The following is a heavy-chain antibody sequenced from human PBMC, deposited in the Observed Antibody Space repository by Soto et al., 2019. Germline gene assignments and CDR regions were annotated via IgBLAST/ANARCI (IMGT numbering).Heavy chain of an antibody. J-gene: IGHJ1*01. CDR3: AHRGYYYDSSGYYSSAEYFQH. V-gene: IGHV2-5*02. CDR2: IYWDDDK. D-gene: IGHD3-22*01. CDR1: GFSLSTSGVG. Sequence: SCPTLVNPTQTLTLTCTFSGFSLSTSGVGVGWIRQPPGKALEWLALIYWDDDKRYSPSLKSRLTITKDTSKNQVVLTMTNMDPVDTATYYCAHRGYYYDSSGYYSSAEYFQHWGQGTLVTVSS.